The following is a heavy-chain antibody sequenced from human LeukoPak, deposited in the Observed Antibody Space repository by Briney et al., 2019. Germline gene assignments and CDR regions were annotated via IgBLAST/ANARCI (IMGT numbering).Heavy chain of an antibody. CDR2: ISWNSGSI. J-gene: IGHJ3*02. CDR3: AKGLGTPGDAFDI. Sequence: GRSLRLSCAASGFTFDDYAMHWVRQAPGKGLEWVSGISWNSGSIGYADSVKGRFTISRDNAKNSLYLQMNSLRAEDTALYYCAKGLGTPGDAFDIWGQGTMVTVSS. D-gene: IGHD7-27*01. CDR1: GFTFDDYA. V-gene: IGHV3-9*01.